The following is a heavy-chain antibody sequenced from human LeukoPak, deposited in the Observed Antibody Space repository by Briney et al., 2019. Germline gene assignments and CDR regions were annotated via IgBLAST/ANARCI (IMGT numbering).Heavy chain of an antibody. CDR1: GGSISSSSYY. V-gene: IGHV4-39*07. CDR2: IYYSGST. CDR3: ARETFITLVRVNWFDP. D-gene: IGHD3-10*01. J-gene: IGHJ5*02. Sequence: SETLSLTCTVSGGSISSSSYYWGWIRQPPGKGLEWIGSIYYSGSTYYNPSLKSRVTISVDTSKNQFSLKLSSVTAADTAVYYCARETFITLVRVNWFDPWGQGTLVTVSS.